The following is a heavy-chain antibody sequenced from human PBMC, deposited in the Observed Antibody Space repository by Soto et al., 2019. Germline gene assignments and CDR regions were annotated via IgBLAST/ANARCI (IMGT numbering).Heavy chain of an antibody. D-gene: IGHD3-10*01. V-gene: IGHV1-69*13. CDR2: IIPIFGTA. J-gene: IGHJ3*02. CDR3: ARILGSGSYHPADAFDI. CDR1: GGTFSSYA. Sequence: SVKVSCKASGGTFSSYAISWVRQAPGQGLEWMGGIIPIFGTANYAQKFQGRVTITADESMSTAYMELSSLRSEDTAVYYCARILGSGSYHPADAFDIWGQGTMVTVSS.